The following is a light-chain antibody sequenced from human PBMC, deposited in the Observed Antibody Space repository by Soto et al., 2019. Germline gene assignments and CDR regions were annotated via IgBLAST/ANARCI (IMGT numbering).Light chain of an antibody. CDR1: QSVSSY. CDR2: DAS. J-gene: IGKJ5*01. V-gene: IGKV3-11*01. CDR3: QQRSNWPPS. Sequence: EIVLTQSPATLSLSPGERDTLSCRASQSVSSYLAWYQQKPGQAPRLLIYDASNRATGIPARFSGSGSGTDFTLTISSLEPEDFVVYYCQQRSNWPPSFGQGTRLEIK.